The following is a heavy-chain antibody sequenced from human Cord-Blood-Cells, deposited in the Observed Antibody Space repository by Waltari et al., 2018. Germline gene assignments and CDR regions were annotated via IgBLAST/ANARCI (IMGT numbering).Heavy chain of an antibody. CDR2: INHSGST. CDR1: GGSFSGYY. CDR3: ARGHRQLVRYFDL. V-gene: IGHV4-34*01. J-gene: IGHJ2*01. D-gene: IGHD6-6*01. Sequence: QVQLQQWGAGLLKPSETLSLTCAVYGGSFSGYYCSWIRQPPGKGLEWSGEINHSGSTNYNPSLKSRVTISVDTSKNQFSLKLSSVTAADTAVYYCARGHRQLVRYFDLWGRGTLVTVSS.